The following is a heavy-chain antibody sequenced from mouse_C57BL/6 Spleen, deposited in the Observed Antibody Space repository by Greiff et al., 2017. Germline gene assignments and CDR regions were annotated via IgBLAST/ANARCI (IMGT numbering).Heavy chain of an antibody. J-gene: IGHJ2*01. D-gene: IGHD4-1*01. CDR3: ARGDPLTGFDY. V-gene: IGHV1-19*01. CDR1: GYTFTDYY. Sequence: VQLQQSGPVLVKPGASVKMSCKASGYTFTDYYMNWVKQSHGKSLEWIGVINPYNGGTSYNQKFKGKATLTVDKSSSTAYMELNSLTSEDSAVYYCARGDPLTGFDYWGQGTTLTVSS. CDR2: INPYNGGT.